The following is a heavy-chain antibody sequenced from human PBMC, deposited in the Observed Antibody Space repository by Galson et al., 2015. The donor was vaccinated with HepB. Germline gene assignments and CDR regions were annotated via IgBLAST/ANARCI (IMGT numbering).Heavy chain of an antibody. J-gene: IGHJ4*02. CDR3: AREEYSGSYQFDY. Sequence: SLRLSCAASGFIFSSYVMRWIRQTPGKGLEWVSSISASGDKTYYADSVRGRFTISRDNSKNTLYLQMNSLRAEDTAVYYCAREEYSGSYQFDYWGQGTLVTVSS. CDR1: GFIFSSYV. CDR2: ISASGDKT. D-gene: IGHD1-26*01. V-gene: IGHV3-23*01.